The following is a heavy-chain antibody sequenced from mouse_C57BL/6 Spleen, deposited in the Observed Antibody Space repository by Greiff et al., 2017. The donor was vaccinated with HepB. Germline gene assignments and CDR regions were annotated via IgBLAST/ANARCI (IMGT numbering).Heavy chain of an antibody. V-gene: IGHV1-80*01. CDR2: IYPGDGDT. Sequence: QVQLQQSGAELVKPGASVKISCKASGYAFSSYWMNWVKQRPGKGLEWIGQIYPGDGDTNYNGKFKGKATLTADKSSSTAYMQLSSLTSEDSAVYFCASTLVTTRGVGYFDYWGQGTTLTVSS. CDR3: ASTLVTTRGVGYFDY. D-gene: IGHD2-2*01. J-gene: IGHJ2*01. CDR1: GYAFSSYW.